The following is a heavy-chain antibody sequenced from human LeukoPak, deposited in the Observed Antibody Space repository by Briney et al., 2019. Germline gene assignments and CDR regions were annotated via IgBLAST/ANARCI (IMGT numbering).Heavy chain of an antibody. V-gene: IGHV3-23*01. D-gene: IGHD4-23*01. J-gene: IGHJ4*02. CDR2: ISGSGGST. Sequence: GGSLRLSCAASGFTFSSYAMSWVRQAPGKGLEWVSAISGSGGSTYYADSVKRRFTISRDNSKNTLYLQMNSLRAEDTAVYYCAKDPPDRWARAPPNYYFDYWGQGTLVTVSS. CDR3: AKDPPDRWARAPPNYYFDY. CDR1: GFTFSSYA.